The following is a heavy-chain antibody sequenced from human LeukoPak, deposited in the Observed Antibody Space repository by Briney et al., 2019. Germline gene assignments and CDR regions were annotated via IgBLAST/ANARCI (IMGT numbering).Heavy chain of an antibody. V-gene: IGHV5-51*01. D-gene: IGHD3-9*01. CDR2: IYPGDSDT. CDR3: ARLLDYDILTGYHAPAYYYYGMDV. CDR1: GYSFTSYW. J-gene: IGHJ6*02. Sequence: ESLKISCKGSGYSFTSYWIGWVRQMPGKGLEWMGIIYPGDSDTRYSPSFQGQVTISADKSISTAYLQWSSLKASDTAMYYCARLLDYDILTGYHAPAYYYYGMDVWGQGTTVTVSS.